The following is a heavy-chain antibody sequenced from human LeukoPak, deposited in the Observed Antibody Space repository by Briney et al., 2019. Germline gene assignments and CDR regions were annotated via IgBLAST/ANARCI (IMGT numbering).Heavy chain of an antibody. V-gene: IGHV5-51*01. Sequence: GESLKISCKGSGFTFSTYSFAWVRQMPGKGLEWMGVIYAGDSSTTYSPSFQGQVTISVDKSISTAYLQWSSLKASDSAIYYCARHSCYDSWGQGTPVTVSS. J-gene: IGHJ4*02. CDR1: GFTFSTYS. D-gene: IGHD3-16*01. CDR3: ARHSCYDS. CDR2: IYAGDSST.